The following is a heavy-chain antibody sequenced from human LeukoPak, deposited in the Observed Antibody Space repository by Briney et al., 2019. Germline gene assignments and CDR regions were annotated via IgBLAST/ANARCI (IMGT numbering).Heavy chain of an antibody. Sequence: GGSLRLSCAVSGFTVSTKYMSWVRQAPGKGLEWVPVIYREGSTYYADSVKGRFTISRDNSKNTLYLQMNSLRAEDTAVYYCTTGHYSRTLGGQGTLVIVSS. D-gene: IGHD6-13*01. CDR3: TTGHYSRTL. V-gene: IGHV3-66*01. CDR2: IYREGST. CDR1: GFTVSTKY. J-gene: IGHJ4*02.